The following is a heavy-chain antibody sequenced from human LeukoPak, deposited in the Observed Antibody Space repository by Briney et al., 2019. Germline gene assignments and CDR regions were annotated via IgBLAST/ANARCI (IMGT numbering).Heavy chain of an antibody. J-gene: IGHJ4*02. CDR2: IYYSGST. D-gene: IGHD2-2*01. CDR1: GGSISSYY. Sequence: PSETLSLTCTVSGGSISSYYWSWIRQPPGKGLEWIGYIYYSGSTNYNPSLKSRVTISVDTSKNQFSLKLSSVTAADTAVYYCARVYCSSTSCYAAYFDYWGQGTLVTVSS. V-gene: IGHV4-59*01. CDR3: ARVYCSSTSCYAAYFDY.